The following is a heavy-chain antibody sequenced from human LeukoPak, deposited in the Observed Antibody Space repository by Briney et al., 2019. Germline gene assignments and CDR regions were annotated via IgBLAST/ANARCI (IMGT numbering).Heavy chain of an antibody. CDR2: ISSSSSTI. CDR1: GFTFSSYS. V-gene: IGHV3-48*04. CDR3: ARVRWGGLYYFDY. Sequence: GGSLRLSCAASGFTFSSYSMKWVRQAPGKGLEWVSYISSSSSTIYYADSVKGRFTISRDNAKNTLYLQMNSLRAEDTAVYYCARVRWGGLYYFDYWGQGTLVTVSS. D-gene: IGHD3-16*01. J-gene: IGHJ4*02.